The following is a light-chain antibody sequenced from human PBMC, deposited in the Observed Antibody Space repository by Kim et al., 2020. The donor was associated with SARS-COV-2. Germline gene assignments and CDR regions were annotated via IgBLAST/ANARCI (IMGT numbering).Light chain of an antibody. CDR1: QSVGRW. Sequence: SASVGDRVTIPCRASQSVGRWLAWYQQKPGKAPNLLIYKTSTLENGVPSRFSGSGSGTEFTLTISSLQPDDLATYYCHQYHSSSTFGQGTKVDIK. J-gene: IGKJ1*01. V-gene: IGKV1-5*03. CDR2: KTS. CDR3: HQYHSSST.